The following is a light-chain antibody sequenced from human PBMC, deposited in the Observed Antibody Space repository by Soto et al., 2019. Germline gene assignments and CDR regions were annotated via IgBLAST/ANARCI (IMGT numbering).Light chain of an antibody. Sequence: QSALTQPASMSGSPGQSITISCTGTSSDVGGYDYVSWYQQHAGKAPKLVIYEVSNRPSGVSNRFSGSKSGNTASLIISGLQAEDEADYYCSSYSSTSSRVFGTGTKLT. CDR2: EVS. CDR3: SSYSSTSSRV. J-gene: IGLJ1*01. V-gene: IGLV2-14*01. CDR1: SSDVGGYDY.